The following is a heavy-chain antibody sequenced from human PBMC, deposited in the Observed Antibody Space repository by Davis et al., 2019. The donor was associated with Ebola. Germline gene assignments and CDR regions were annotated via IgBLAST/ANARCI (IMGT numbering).Heavy chain of an antibody. CDR1: GYTFTSYG. Sequence: ASVKVSCKASGYTFTSYGISWVRQAPGQGLEWMGWISAYNGNTNYAQKLQGRVTMTTDTSTSTAYMELRSLRSDDTAVYYCARERRDGYYPKSHDAFDIWGQGTMVTVSS. J-gene: IGHJ3*02. CDR2: ISAYNGNT. D-gene: IGHD5-24*01. CDR3: ARERRDGYYPKSHDAFDI. V-gene: IGHV1-18*01.